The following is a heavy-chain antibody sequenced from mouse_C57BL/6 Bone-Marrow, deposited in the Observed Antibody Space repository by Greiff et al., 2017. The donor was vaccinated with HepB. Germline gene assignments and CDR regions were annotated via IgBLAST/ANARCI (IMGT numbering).Heavy chain of an antibody. Sequence: QVQLQQSGAELVKPGASVKISCKASGYAFSSYWINWVKQRPGKGLEWIGQIYPGDGDTNYNGKFKGKATLTADKSSSTAYMQLSSLTSEDSAVYYCARGHDGPEPWVAYWGQGTLVTVSA. J-gene: IGHJ3*01. CDR3: ARGHDGPEPWVAY. V-gene: IGHV1-80*01. D-gene: IGHD2-12*01. CDR2: IYPGDGDT. CDR1: GYAFSSYW.